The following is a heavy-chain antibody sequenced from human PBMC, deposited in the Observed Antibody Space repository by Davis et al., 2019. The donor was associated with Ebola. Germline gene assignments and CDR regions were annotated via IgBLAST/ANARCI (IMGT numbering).Heavy chain of an antibody. V-gene: IGHV3-48*02. CDR1: GFTFSSYS. J-gene: IGHJ6*02. CDR3: ATSGPDYLNYYYYGMDV. D-gene: IGHD2/OR15-2a*01. CDR2: ISSSSSTI. Sequence: AGSLTLSCAASGFTFSSYSMNWVRQAPGKGLEWVSYISSSSSTIYYADSVKGRFTISRDNAKNSLYLQMNSLRDEDTAVYYCATSGPDYLNYYYYGMDVWGQGTTVTVSS.